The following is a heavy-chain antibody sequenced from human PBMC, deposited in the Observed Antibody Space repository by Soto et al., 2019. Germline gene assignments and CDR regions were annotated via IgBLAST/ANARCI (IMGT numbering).Heavy chain of an antibody. CDR2: ISGSGGST. CDR3: AKEPNYSSGWSYYYYMDV. D-gene: IGHD6-19*01. CDR1: GFTFSSFA. V-gene: IGHV3-23*01. Sequence: GGSLRLSCAASGFTFSSFAMSWVRQAPGKGLEWVSAISGSGGSTYYADSVKGRFTISRENSKNTLYLQMNSLRAEDTAVYYCAKEPNYSSGWSYYYYMDVWGKGTTVTVSS. J-gene: IGHJ6*03.